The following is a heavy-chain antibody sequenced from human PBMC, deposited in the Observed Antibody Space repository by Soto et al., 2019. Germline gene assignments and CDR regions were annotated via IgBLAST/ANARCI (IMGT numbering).Heavy chain of an antibody. Sequence: PSETLSLTCTVSGGSISSGDYYWSWIRQPPGKGLEWIGYIYYSGSTYYNPSLKSRVTISVDTSKNQFSLKLSSVTAADTAVYYCARDGVHGRPNWFDPWGQGTLVTVSS. CDR1: GGSISSGDYY. D-gene: IGHD3-10*01. CDR3: ARDGVHGRPNWFDP. J-gene: IGHJ5*02. V-gene: IGHV4-30-4*01. CDR2: IYYSGST.